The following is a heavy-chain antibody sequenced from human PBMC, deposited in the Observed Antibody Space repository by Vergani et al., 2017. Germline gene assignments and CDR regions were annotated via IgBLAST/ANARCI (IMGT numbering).Heavy chain of an antibody. CDR1: GYSISSGYY. CDR2: IYHSGST. D-gene: IGHD3-22*01. Sequence: QVQLQESGPGLVKPSETLSLTCTVSGYSISSGYYWGWIRQPPGKGLEWIGSIYHSGSTYYNPSLKSRVTISVDTSKNSLYLQMNSLRAEDTAVYYCARIGRWYYYDSSGYYYSDYWGQGTLVTVSS. V-gene: IGHV4-38-2*02. CDR3: ARIGRWYYYDSSGYYYSDY. J-gene: IGHJ4*02.